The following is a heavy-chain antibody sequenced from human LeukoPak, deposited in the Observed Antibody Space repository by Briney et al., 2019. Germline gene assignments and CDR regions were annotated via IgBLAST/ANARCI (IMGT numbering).Heavy chain of an antibody. D-gene: IGHD6-13*01. V-gene: IGHV4-34*01. CDR3: ARVAAAGTGGNWFDP. CDR2: INHSGST. Sequence: PSETLSLTCAVYGGSFSGYYWSWIRQPPGKGPEWIGEINHSGSTNYNPSLKSRVTISVDTSKNQFSLKLSSVTAADTAVYYCARVAAAGTGGNWFDPWGQGTLVTVSS. J-gene: IGHJ5*02. CDR1: GGSFSGYY.